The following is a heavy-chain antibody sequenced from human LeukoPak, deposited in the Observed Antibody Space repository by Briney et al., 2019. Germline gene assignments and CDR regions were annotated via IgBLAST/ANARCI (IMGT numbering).Heavy chain of an antibody. CDR3: ARNSPAVSNWFDP. CDR1: GGSMSSSSYY. D-gene: IGHD2-21*01. V-gene: IGHV4-39*01. CDR2: IYYSGST. J-gene: IGHJ5*02. Sequence: KPSETLSLTCTVSGGSMSSSSYYWGWIRQPPGKGLEWIGSIYYSGSTYYNPSLKSRVTISVDTSKNQFSLKLSSETAADTAVYYCARNSPAVSNWFDPWGQGTLVTVSS.